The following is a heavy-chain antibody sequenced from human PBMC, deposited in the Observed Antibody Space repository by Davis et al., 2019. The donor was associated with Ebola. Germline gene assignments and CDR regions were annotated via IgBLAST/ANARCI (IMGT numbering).Heavy chain of an antibody. CDR1: GYTFTSYA. CDR2: INAGNGNT. J-gene: IGHJ6*02. D-gene: IGHD4-11*01. CDR3: ATVFPSSNYVCCYYYYGMDV. V-gene: IGHV1-3*01. Sequence: ASVKVSCKASGYTFTSYAMHWVRQAPGQRLEWMGWINAGNGNTKYSQKFQGRVTMTEDTATDTAYMELSSLRSEDTAVYYCATVFPSSNYVCCYYYYGMDVWGQGTTVTVSS.